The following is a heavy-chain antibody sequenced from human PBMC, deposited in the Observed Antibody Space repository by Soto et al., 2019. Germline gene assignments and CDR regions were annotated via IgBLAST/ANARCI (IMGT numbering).Heavy chain of an antibody. CDR1: GYIFSDYG. Sequence: QVQEMQAGAEVKKTGDSVKVSCKTSGYIFSDYGINWVRQAPVQGLEWMGWISGYSGNANLAQKFQGRVTMTTDKSTRTAYMELRRLRSDDTAVYYCAKRTSGATWWESDYWGQVTLGTVSS. CDR3: AKRTSGATWWESDY. V-gene: IGHV1-18*04. CDR2: ISGYSGNA. J-gene: IGHJ4*02. D-gene: IGHD1-26*01.